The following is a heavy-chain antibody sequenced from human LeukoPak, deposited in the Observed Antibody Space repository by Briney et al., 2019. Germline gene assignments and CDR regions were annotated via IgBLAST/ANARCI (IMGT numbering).Heavy chain of an antibody. J-gene: IGHJ4*02. CDR2: INPNSGGT. CDR1: GYTFTGYY. D-gene: IGHD5-12*01. V-gene: IGHV1-2*02. CDR3: ARIKWLRREGLFYY. Sequence: ASVKVSCKPSGYTFTGYYMHWVRQAPGQGLEWMGWINPNSGGTNYAQKFQGRVTITRNTSISTAYMELSSLRSEDTAVYYCARIKWLRREGLFYYWGQGTLVTVSS.